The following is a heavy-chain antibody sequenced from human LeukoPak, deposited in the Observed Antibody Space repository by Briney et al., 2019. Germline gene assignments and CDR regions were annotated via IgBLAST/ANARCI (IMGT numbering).Heavy chain of an antibody. CDR3: ARRGRSSFDYYYYMDV. V-gene: IGHV1-2*02. J-gene: IGHJ6*03. CDR2: INPNSGGR. CDR1: SYTFTDYY. Sequence: GASVKVSCKASSYTFTDYYMHWVRQAPGQGLEWMGWINPNSGGRNYAQKFQGRVTITRGTSISTAYMELSRLRSDDTAVYYCARRGRSSFDYYYYMDVWGKGTTVTVS. D-gene: IGHD6-6*01.